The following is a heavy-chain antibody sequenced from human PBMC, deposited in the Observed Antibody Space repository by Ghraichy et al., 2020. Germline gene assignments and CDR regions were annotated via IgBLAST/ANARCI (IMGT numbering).Heavy chain of an antibody. CDR3: AKGYSSSWDYFDY. D-gene: IGHD6-13*01. V-gene: IGHV3-23*01. Sequence: LSLTCAASGFTFSSYAMSWVRQAPGKGLEWVSAISGSGGSTYYADSVKGRFTISRDNSKNTLYLQMNSLRAEDTAVYYCAKGYSSSWDYFDYWGQGTLVTVSS. J-gene: IGHJ4*02. CDR1: GFTFSSYA. CDR2: ISGSGGST.